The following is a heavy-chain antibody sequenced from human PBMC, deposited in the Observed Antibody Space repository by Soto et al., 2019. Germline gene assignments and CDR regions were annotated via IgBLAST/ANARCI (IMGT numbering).Heavy chain of an antibody. V-gene: IGHV1-3*01. D-gene: IGHD3-10*01. CDR2: INAGNGNT. J-gene: IGHJ4*02. CDR3: ARGGQFGFGVDY. CDR1: GYTFTSYA. Sequence: ASVKVSCKASGYTFTSYAMHWVRQAPGQRLEWMGWINAGNGNTKYSQKFQGRVTITRDTSASTAYMELSSLTYEDTAVYYCARGGQFGFGVDYWGQGTPVTVSS.